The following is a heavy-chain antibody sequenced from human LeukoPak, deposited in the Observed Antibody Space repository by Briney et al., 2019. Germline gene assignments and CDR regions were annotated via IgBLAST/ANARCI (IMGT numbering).Heavy chain of an antibody. Sequence: GGSLRLSCAASGFTFSSYAMSWVRQAPGKGLEWVSAISGSGGSTYYADSVKGRFTISRDNSKNTLYLQMNSLRAEDTAAYYCAKVTSPPRDYGDPFDYWGQGTLVTVSS. V-gene: IGHV3-23*01. CDR1: GFTFSSYA. CDR2: ISGSGGST. J-gene: IGHJ4*02. D-gene: IGHD4-17*01. CDR3: AKVTSPPRDYGDPFDY.